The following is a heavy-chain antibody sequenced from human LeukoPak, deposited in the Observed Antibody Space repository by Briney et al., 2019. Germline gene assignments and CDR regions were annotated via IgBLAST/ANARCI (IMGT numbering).Heavy chain of an antibody. J-gene: IGHJ5*02. CDR1: GFTFSSYS. V-gene: IGHV3-21*01. Sequence: GGSLRLSCAASGFTFSSYSMNWVRQAPGKGLEWVSSISSSDRYIYYADSVKGRFTISRDNAKNSLYLQMNSLRAEDTAVYYGARSPSSSVSWFDPWGQGTLVTVSS. D-gene: IGHD6-6*01. CDR3: ARSPSSSVSWFDP. CDR2: ISSSDRYI.